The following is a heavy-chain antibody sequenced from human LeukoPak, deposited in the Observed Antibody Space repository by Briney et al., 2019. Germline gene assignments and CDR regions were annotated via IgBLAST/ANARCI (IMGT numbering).Heavy chain of an antibody. CDR1: GFTFSSYG. V-gene: IGHV3-33*01. D-gene: IGHD3-9*01. Sequence: GGSLRLSCEASGFTFSSYGMHWVRQAPGKGLEWVAVIWHDGSNKYYADSVRGRFTISRDNSKNTLYLQMNSLRAEDTAVYYCARDVLSLTGYYIGGPNWFDPWRQGTLVTVSP. J-gene: IGHJ5*02. CDR2: IWHDGSNK. CDR3: ARDVLSLTGYYIGGPNWFDP.